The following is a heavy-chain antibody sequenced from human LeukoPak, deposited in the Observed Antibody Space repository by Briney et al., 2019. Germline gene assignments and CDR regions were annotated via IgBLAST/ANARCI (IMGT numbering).Heavy chain of an antibody. J-gene: IGHJ4*02. D-gene: IGHD3-22*01. CDR3: AKDRGVGDSSGTFDY. CDR1: GFTFSSYG. V-gene: IGHV3-30*02. Sequence: GGSLRLSCAASGFTFSSYGMHWVRQAPGKGLEWVAFIRYDGSNKYYADSVRGRFTISRDNSKNTLYLQMNSLRAEDTAVYYCAKDRGVGDSSGTFDYWGQGTLVTVSS. CDR2: IRYDGSNK.